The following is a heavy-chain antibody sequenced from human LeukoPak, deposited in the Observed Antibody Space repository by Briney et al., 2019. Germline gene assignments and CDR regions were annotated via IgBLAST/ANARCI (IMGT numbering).Heavy chain of an antibody. J-gene: IGHJ4*02. CDR1: GYTFTIYG. CDR2: ISAYNGNT. Sequence: ASVKVSFKASGYTFTIYGISWVGQAPGKGLEGMGWISAYNGNTNYAQKLQGRVTMTTDTSTSTASMELRSLRSDDTAVYYCARDLGTLPAALPRLFDYWGQGTLVTVSS. CDR3: ARDLGTLPAALPRLFDY. D-gene: IGHD2-2*01. V-gene: IGHV1-18*04.